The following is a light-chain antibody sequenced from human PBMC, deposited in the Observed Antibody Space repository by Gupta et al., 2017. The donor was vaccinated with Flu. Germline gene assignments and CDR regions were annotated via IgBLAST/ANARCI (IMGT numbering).Light chain of an antibody. CDR3: MQRIEFPYT. J-gene: IGKJ2*01. CDR2: AVS. CDR1: QSLLDSGDGDTY. V-gene: IGKV2-40*01. Sequence: IVMTQTPLSLHVAPGEPASISCRSSQSLLDSGDGDTYFDWYLQKPGQSPQLLIYAVSYRASGVPDRFSGSGSGTDFTLRMSRVEAEDVGVYYCMQRIEFPYTFGRGTKLQIK.